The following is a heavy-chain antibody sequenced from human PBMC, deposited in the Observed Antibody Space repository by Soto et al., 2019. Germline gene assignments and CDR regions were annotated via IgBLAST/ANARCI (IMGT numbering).Heavy chain of an antibody. Sequence: SETLSLTCTVSGGSISSGGYYWSWIRQHPGKGLEWIGYIYYSGSTYYNPSLKSRVTISVDTSKNQFSLKLSSVTAADTAEYYCAREGDDYNLGAVDIWGQGTMVTVS. V-gene: IGHV4-31*03. J-gene: IGHJ3*02. D-gene: IGHD4-4*01. CDR3: AREGDDYNLGAVDI. CDR2: IYYSGST. CDR1: GGSISSGGYY.